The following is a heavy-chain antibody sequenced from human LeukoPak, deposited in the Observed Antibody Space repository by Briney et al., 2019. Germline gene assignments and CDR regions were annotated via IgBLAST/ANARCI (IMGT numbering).Heavy chain of an antibody. CDR1: GVSISSYY. Sequence: SETLSLTCTVSGVSISSYYWSWIRQPPGKGLEWIGYIYYSGSTNYSPSLKSRVTISVDTSKNQFSLKLSSVTAADTAVYYCARLGVRYSTSSWWFDPWGQGTLVTVSS. CDR2: IYYSGST. J-gene: IGHJ5*02. V-gene: IGHV4-59*08. CDR3: ARLGVRYSTSSWWFDP. D-gene: IGHD6-6*01.